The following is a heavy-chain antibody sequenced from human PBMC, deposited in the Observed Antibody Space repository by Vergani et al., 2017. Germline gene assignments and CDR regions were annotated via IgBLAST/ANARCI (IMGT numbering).Heavy chain of an antibody. J-gene: IGHJ4*02. CDR1: GFTVSSNY. D-gene: IGHD3-10*01. CDR3: AKDLNYYGSGTFDY. CDR2: ISWNSGSI. V-gene: IGHV3-9*01. Sequence: EVQLVESGGGLVQPGGSLRLSCAASGFTVSSNYMSWVRQAPGQGLEWVSGISWNSGSIGYADSVKGRFTISRDNAKNSLYLQMTSLRAEDTALYYCAKDLNYYGSGTFDYWGQGTLVTVSS.